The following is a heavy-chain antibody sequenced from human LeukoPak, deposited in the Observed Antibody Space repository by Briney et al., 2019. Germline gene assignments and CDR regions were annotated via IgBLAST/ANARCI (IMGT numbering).Heavy chain of an antibody. CDR2: INHSGST. D-gene: IGHD2-21*01. J-gene: IGHJ4*02. Sequence: SETLSLTCAVYGGSFSGYYWSWIRQPPGKGLEWIGEINHSGSTNYNPSLKSRVTISVDTSKNQFSLKLSSVTAADTAVYYCARQIADDDFGYWGQGTLVTVSS. CDR3: ARQIADDDFGY. V-gene: IGHV4-34*01. CDR1: GGSFSGYY.